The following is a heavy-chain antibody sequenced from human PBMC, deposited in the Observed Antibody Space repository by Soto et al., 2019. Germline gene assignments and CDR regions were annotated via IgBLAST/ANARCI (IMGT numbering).Heavy chain of an antibody. V-gene: IGHV4-34*01. J-gene: IGHJ6*02. D-gene: IGHD3-3*01. CDR2: INHSGST. CDR3: ARGDYDFWSGYYYYYYYGMDV. CDR1: CGSFSGYY. Sequence: PSETLSLTCAVYCGSFSGYYWSWIRQPPGKGLEWIGEINHSGSTNYNPSLKSRVTISVDTSKNQFSLKLSSVTAADTAVYYCARGDYDFWSGYYYYYYYGMDVWGQGTTVTVSS.